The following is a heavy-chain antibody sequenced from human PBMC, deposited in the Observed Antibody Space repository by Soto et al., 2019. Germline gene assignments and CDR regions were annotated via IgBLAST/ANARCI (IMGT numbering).Heavy chain of an antibody. CDR2: ISGSGGST. CDR1: GFTFSSYA. CDR3: SYSPCSSTSCLPDWYFDL. J-gene: IGHJ2*01. Sequence: GGSLRLSCAASGFTFSSYAMSWVRQAPGKGLEWVSAISGSGGSTYYADSVKGRFTISRDNSKNTLYLQMNSLRAEDTAVYYCSYSPCSSTSCLPDWYFDLWGRGTLVTVSS. D-gene: IGHD2-2*01. V-gene: IGHV3-23*01.